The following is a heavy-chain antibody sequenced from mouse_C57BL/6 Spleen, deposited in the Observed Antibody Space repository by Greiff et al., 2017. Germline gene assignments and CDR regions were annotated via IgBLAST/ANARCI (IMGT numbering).Heavy chain of an antibody. D-gene: IGHD1-1*01. CDR2: ISGGGGNT. V-gene: IGHV5-9*01. J-gene: IGHJ1*03. CDR1: GFTFSSYT. CDR3: ARPSVVAYLYWYFDV. Sequence: EVQLVESGGGLVKPGGSLKLSCAASGFTFSSYTMSWVRQTPEKRLEWVATISGGGGNTYYPDSVKGRFTISRDNAKNTLYLQMSSLRSEDTALYYCARPSVVAYLYWYFDVWGTGTTVTVSS.